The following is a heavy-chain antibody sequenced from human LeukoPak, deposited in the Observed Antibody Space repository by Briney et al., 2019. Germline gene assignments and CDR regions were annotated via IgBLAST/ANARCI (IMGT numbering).Heavy chain of an antibody. J-gene: IGHJ6*03. Sequence: PSETLSLTCTVSGGPISSYYWSWIRQPPGKGLEWIGYIYYSGSTNYNPSLKSRVTISVDTSKNQFSLKLSSVTAADTAVYYCARAVAGTFYYYYYMDVWGKGTTVTVSS. CDR1: GGPISSYY. CDR2: IYYSGST. D-gene: IGHD6-19*01. CDR3: ARAVAGTFYYYYYMDV. V-gene: IGHV4-59*01.